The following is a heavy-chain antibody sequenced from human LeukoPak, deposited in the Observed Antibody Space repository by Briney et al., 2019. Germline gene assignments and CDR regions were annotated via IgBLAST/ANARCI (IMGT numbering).Heavy chain of an antibody. V-gene: IGHV4-39*07. J-gene: IGHJ5*02. Sequence: PSETLSLTCTVSGGSISSSDYYWGWIRQPPGKGLEWIGEINHSGSTNYNPSLKSRVTISVDTSKNQFSLKLSSVTAADTAVYYCARYEWELPSNWFDPWGQGTLVTVSS. CDR2: INHSGST. CDR1: GGSISSSDYY. CDR3: ARYEWELPSNWFDP. D-gene: IGHD1-26*01.